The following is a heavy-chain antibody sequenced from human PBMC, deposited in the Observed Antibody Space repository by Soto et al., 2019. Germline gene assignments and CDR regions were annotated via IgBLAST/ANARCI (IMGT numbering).Heavy chain of an antibody. V-gene: IGHV1-46*03. D-gene: IGHD4-4*01. CDR1: GGTFSSYA. CDR3: ARDPNTVTSLYYYYYMDV. J-gene: IGHJ6*03. CDR2: INPSGGST. Sequence: ASVKVSCKASGGTFSSYAISWVRQAPGQGLEWMGIINPSGGSTSYAQKFQGRVTMTRDTSTSTVYMELSSLRSEDTAVYYCARDPNTVTSLYYYYYMDVWGKGTTVTVS.